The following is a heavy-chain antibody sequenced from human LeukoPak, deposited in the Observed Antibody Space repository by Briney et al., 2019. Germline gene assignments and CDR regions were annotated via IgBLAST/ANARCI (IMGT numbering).Heavy chain of an antibody. CDR2: IRSKALYGTS. V-gene: IGHV3-49*04. CDR3: VRESVRDYYFDF. CDR1: GFRFGGYA. D-gene: IGHD3-10*02. Sequence: QPGGSLRLSCSGSGFRFGGYALSWVRQAPGKGLEWVGFIRSKALYGTSEYAASVEGRFAISRDDSNNIVYLKMNSLKTEDTAVYFCVRESVRDYYFDFWGQGTLVTVSS. J-gene: IGHJ4*02.